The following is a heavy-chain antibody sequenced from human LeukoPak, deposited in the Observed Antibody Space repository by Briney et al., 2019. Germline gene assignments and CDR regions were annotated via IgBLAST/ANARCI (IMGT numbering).Heavy chain of an antibody. V-gene: IGHV3-7*04. J-gene: IGHJ4*02. Sequence: GGSLRLSCAASGFTFSNYWMSWVRQAPGQGLEWVANINQDGSEKSYVDSVEGRFTISRDNAKKSLYLHVYSLRAEDTAVYYCARDIYGGHDYWGQGTLLTVSS. D-gene: IGHD2-21*01. CDR1: GFTFSNYW. CDR3: ARDIYGGHDY. CDR2: INQDGSEK.